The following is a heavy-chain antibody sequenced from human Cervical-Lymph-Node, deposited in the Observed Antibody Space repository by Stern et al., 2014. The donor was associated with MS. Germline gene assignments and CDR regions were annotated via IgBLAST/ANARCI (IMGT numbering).Heavy chain of an antibody. Sequence: QVQLVQSGAEVKKPGASVKVSCKASGYTFTSYYMHWVRQAPGQGLEWMGIIIPSGGSTTYGQKFQGRVTLTRDTSTSTVYMELSSLRSEDTAVYYCARAAYYSFDYWGQGTLVTVSS. J-gene: IGHJ4*02. V-gene: IGHV1-46*01. D-gene: IGHD3-10*01. CDR2: IIPSGGST. CDR1: GYTFTSYY. CDR3: ARAAYYSFDY.